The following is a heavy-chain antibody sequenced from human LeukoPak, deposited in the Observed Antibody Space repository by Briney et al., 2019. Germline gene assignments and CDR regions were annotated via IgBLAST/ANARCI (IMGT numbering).Heavy chain of an antibody. CDR3: ARVVAFGLGY. D-gene: IGHD3-10*01. CDR1: GGSFSGYY. CDR2: INHSGST. V-gene: IGHV4-34*01. J-gene: IGHJ4*02. Sequence: SETLSLTCAVYGGSFSGYYWSWIRQPPGKGLEWIGEINHSGSTNYNPSLKRRVTRSVDTSKNQFSLKLSSVTAADTAVYYCARVVAFGLGYWGQGTLVTVSS.